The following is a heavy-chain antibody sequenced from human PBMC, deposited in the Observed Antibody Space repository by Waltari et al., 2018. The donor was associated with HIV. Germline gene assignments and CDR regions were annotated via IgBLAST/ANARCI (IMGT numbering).Heavy chain of an antibody. J-gene: IGHJ3*02. CDR1: GYMFTNFG. CDR3: AREGTFDI. Sequence: QGHLVQSGAAMRKPGASVKVSCEASGYMFTNFGISWVRQAPGQGLEWMVRISNYNGNTNYAQKFRGRVTMTTDPSVSTAYMELRTLKSDDTATYYCAREGTFDIWGQGTMVTVSS. CDR2: ISNYNGNT. V-gene: IGHV1-18*01.